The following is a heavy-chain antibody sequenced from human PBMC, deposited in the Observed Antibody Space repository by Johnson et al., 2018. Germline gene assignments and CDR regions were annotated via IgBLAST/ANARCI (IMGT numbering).Heavy chain of an antibody. J-gene: IGHJ6*02. V-gene: IGHV3-9*01. Sequence: VQLVESGGGLVQPGGSLRLSSAASGFTFDDYAMHWVRQAPGKGLEWVSGLRWNSGSIGYADSVKGRLTITRDTANNALYLQMNNLRAEDTAVYYCAREALGSMDVWGQGTTVTVSS. CDR1: GFTFDDYA. CDR2: LRWNSGSI. CDR3: AREALGSMDV.